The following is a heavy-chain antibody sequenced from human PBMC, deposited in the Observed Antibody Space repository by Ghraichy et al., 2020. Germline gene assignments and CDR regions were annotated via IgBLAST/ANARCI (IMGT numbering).Heavy chain of an antibody. CDR3: ARELFGYSTGWAFDY. V-gene: IGHV1-18*01. D-gene: IGHD6-19*01. CDR1: EYSFTAYP. J-gene: IGHJ4*02. CDR2: INTDNGNT. Sequence: ASVKVSCKTSEYSFTAYPIHWVRQAPGQGLEWMGWINTDNGNTNYAQQLQDRVTLTTDTSTTTAYMELRSLRSDDTAVYYCARELFGYSTGWAFDYWGQGTLVTVSS.